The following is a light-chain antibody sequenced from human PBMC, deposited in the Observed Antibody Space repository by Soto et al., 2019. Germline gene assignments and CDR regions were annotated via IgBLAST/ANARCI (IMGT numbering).Light chain of an antibody. Sequence: DIQMTQSPTSLSASVXXXXTXXXXASXXIRNYVAWYQQIPGKAPKLLIYAASTLQSGVPSRFSGSGSGTDFTLTINGLQPXDVATYXCQXYSSVPVFGPGTKVEIK. V-gene: IGKV1-27*01. CDR3: QXYSSVPV. J-gene: IGKJ3*01. CDR1: XXIRNY. CDR2: AAS.